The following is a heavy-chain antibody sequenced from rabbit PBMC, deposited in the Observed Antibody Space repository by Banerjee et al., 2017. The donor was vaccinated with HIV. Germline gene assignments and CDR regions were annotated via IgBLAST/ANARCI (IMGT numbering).Heavy chain of an antibody. Sequence: QSLEESGGDLVKPGASLTLTCTASGFSFSSYYYMCWVRQAPGKGLEWIACIYTGNGNTYYASWEKGRFPISKTSSTTVTLQMTSLTAADTATYFCARDRDGDAGYGSMALWGQGTLVTVS. J-gene: IGHJ3*01. CDR1: GFSFSSYYY. D-gene: IGHD7-1*01. V-gene: IGHV1S40*01. CDR3: ARDRDGDAGYGSMAL. CDR2: IYTGNGNT.